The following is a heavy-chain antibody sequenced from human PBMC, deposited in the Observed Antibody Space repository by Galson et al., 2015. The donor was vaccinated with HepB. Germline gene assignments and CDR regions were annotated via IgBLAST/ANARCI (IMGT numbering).Heavy chain of an antibody. V-gene: IGHV3-30*18. J-gene: IGHJ4*02. CDR3: AKDAPYCSSTSCYLDY. CDR2: ISYDGSNK. Sequence: SLRLSCAASGFTFSSYGMHWVRQAPGKGLEWVAVISYDGSNKYYADSVKGRFTISRDNSKNTLYLQMNSLRAEDTAVYYCAKDAPYCSSTSCYLDYWGQGTLVTVSS. D-gene: IGHD2-2*01. CDR1: GFTFSSYG.